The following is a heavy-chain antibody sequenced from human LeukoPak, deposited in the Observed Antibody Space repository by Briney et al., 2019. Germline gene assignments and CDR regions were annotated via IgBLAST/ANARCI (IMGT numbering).Heavy chain of an antibody. V-gene: IGHV3-7*01. CDR2: IKHDGSEE. J-gene: IGHJ4*02. D-gene: IGHD6-13*01. CDR3: VRDRDSSGSWEVYFDY. Sequence: GGSLRLSCAASGFSFSYSWMSWVRQAPGKGLEWVANIKHDGSEEYYVDSVKGRFTISRDDAKNSVFLQMSSLTAEDTAVYYCVRDRDSSGSWEVYFDYWGQGTLVTVSS. CDR1: GFSFSYSW.